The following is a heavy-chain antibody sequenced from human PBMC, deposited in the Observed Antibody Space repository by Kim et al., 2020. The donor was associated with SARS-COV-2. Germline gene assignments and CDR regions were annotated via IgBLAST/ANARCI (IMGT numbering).Heavy chain of an antibody. D-gene: IGHD2-2*01. CDR1: GFTFSTYW. V-gene: IGHV3-74*01. CDR3: ARPSSTSCPCYYMDV. Sequence: GGSLRLSCAASGFTFSTYWMYWFRQAPGKGLVWVSRVNSDGSRTNYADSVKGRFTISRDNAKNTLYLQMNSLRAEDTAVYYCARPSSTSCPCYYMDVWCKGATVTVFS. CDR2: VNSDGSRT. J-gene: IGHJ6*03.